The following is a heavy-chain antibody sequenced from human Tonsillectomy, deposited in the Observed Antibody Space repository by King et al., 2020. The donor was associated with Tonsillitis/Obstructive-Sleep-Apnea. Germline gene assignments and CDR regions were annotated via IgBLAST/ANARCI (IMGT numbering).Heavy chain of an antibody. V-gene: IGHV1-46*01. CDR1: GYTFTSYY. CDR3: ARDRCSGGSCSFFDY. J-gene: IGHJ4*02. Sequence: QLVQSGAEVKKPGASVKVSCKTSGYTFTSYYMHWVRQAPGQRLEWRGIINPKGGITNNAQNFKGRVTMTRETSTSTVYMELSSLRSEDTAVYYCARDRCSGGSCSFFDYWGQGTLVTVSS. D-gene: IGHD2-15*01. CDR2: INPKGGIT.